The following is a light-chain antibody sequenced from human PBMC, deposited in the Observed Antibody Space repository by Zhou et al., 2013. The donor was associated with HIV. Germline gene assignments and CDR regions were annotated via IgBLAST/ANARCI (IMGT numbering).Light chain of an antibody. CDR1: QGISSY. J-gene: IGKJ1*01. CDR2: AAS. V-gene: IGKV1-9*01. Sequence: DIQLTQSPSFLSASVGDRVTITCRASQGISSYLAWYQQKPGKAPKLLIYAASNLHSGVPSRFSGSGSGTDFTLTINSLQPEDFATYCCQQADSFPRTFGQGTKVEIK. CDR3: QQADSFPRT.